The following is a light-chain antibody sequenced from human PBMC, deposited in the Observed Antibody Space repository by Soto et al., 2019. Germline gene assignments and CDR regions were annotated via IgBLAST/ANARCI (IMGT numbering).Light chain of an antibody. Sequence: SYELTQPPSVSVAPGQTARITCGGDKLGSKIVHWYKQRPGLAPVAVVFDATDRPSGIPDRFSASRSGDTATLTISRVDAGDEADYFCQVWASTAEFFVFGSGTKLTVL. CDR2: DAT. J-gene: IGLJ1*01. CDR3: QVWASTAEFFV. V-gene: IGLV3-21*02. CDR1: KLGSKI.